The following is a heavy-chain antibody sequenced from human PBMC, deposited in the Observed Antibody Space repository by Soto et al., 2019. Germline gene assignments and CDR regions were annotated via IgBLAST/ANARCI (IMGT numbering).Heavy chain of an antibody. CDR3: AREETAWPLAYGLDV. CDR2: IGRRSDI. V-gene: IGHV3-21*01. Sequence: GGSLRLSCEASGFSFSTYSMHWVRQAPGKGLEWVSSIGRRSDIYYADSVKGRFTISRDNVKNSVSLQMNSLRDEDTAVYYCAREETAWPLAYGLDVWGQGTTVTVS. D-gene: IGHD2-21*02. J-gene: IGHJ6*02. CDR1: GFSFSTYS.